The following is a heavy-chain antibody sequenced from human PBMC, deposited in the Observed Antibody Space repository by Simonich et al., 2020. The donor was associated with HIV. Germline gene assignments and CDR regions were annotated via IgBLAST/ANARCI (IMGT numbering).Heavy chain of an antibody. CDR2: IYHSGST. D-gene: IGHD7-27*01. J-gene: IGHJ4*02. CDR1: GYSISSGYY. Sequence: QLQLQESGPGLVKPSETLSLTCAVSGYSISSGYYWGWIRQPPGKGLEWIGKIYHSGSTYYNPSLKSRVTMSVDTSKNQFSLKLSSVTAADTAVYYCAGTGPLLDFWGQGTLVTVSS. CDR3: AGTGPLLDF. V-gene: IGHV4-38-2*01.